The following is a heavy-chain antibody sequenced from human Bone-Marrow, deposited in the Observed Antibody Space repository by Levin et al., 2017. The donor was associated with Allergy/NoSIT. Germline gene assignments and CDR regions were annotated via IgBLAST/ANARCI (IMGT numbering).Heavy chain of an antibody. D-gene: IGHD2-15*01. Sequence: EASVKVSCKASGYNFIAYYLHWVRQAPGQGLEWMGWINPNSGGTNYAQKFQGRVTMTRDTSITTAYMELSSLRSDDTAVYYCAKLASCSGGSCYQNNWFDPWGQGTLVIVSS. CDR2: INPNSGGT. CDR3: AKLASCSGGSCYQNNWFDP. J-gene: IGHJ5*02. V-gene: IGHV1-2*02. CDR1: GYNFIAYY.